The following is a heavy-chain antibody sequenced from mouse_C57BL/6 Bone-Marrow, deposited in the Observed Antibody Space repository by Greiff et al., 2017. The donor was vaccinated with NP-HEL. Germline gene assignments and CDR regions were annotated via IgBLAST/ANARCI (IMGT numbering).Heavy chain of an antibody. CDR1: GFTFSDYY. CDR3: ARVNWFYAMDY. D-gene: IGHD4-1*01. CDR2: ISNGGGST. J-gene: IGHJ4*01. V-gene: IGHV5-12*01. Sequence: EVKVVESGGGLVQPGGSLKLSCAASGFTFSDYYMYWVRQTPEKRLEWVAYISNGGGSTYYPDTVKGRFTISRDNAKNTLYLQLSGLKSEDTAMYYCARVNWFYAMDYWGQGASVTVSS.